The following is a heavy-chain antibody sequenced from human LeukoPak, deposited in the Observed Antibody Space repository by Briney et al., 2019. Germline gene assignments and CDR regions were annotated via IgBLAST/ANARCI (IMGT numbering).Heavy chain of an antibody. J-gene: IGHJ4*02. CDR3: ARGRWRNNYFDY. Sequence: PSETLSLTCAVYGGSFSGYYWSWIRQPPGKGLEWIGEINHSGSTNYNPSLKSRVTISVDTSKNQFSLKLSSVTAADTAVYYCARGRWRNNYFDYWGQGTLVTVSS. V-gene: IGHV4-34*01. CDR2: INHSGST. D-gene: IGHD1-14*01. CDR1: GGSFSGYY.